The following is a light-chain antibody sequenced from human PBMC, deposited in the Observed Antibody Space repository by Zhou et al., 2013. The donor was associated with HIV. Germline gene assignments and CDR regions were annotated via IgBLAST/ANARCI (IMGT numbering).Light chain of an antibody. CDR1: QDISNY. CDR3: QQYNSYPCS. J-gene: IGKJ2*04. CDR2: KAS. V-gene: IGKV1-5*03. Sequence: DIQMTQSPSSLSASVGDRVTITCQASQDISNYLNWYQQKPGKAPKLLIYKASSLESGVPSRFSGSGSGTEFTLTISSLQPDDFATYYCQQYNSYPCSFGQGTKLEIK.